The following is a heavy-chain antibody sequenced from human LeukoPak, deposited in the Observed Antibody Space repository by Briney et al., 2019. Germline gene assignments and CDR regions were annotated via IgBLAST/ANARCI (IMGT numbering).Heavy chain of an antibody. V-gene: IGHV1-69*05. CDR1: GGTFSSYA. Sequence: SVTVSCKASGGTFSSYAINWVRQAPGQGLEWMGGIIPIFGTANYAQKFQGRVTITTDESTSTAYMARRSLRSEDTAVYYCARDRSETYYYDSSGYYGAYNWFDPWGQGTLVTVSS. J-gene: IGHJ5*02. D-gene: IGHD3-22*01. CDR2: IIPIFGTA. CDR3: ARDRSETYYYDSSGYYGAYNWFDP.